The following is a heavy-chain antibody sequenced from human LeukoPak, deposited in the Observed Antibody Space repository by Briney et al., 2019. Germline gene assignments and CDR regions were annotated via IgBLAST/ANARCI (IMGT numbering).Heavy chain of an antibody. CDR3: ARGPYCSGGSCYRARYYFDY. D-gene: IGHD2-15*01. J-gene: IGHJ4*02. Sequence: PSETLSLTCTVSGGSISSYYWSWIRQPAGKGLEWIGRIHSSGSTNYNPSLKSRVTISVDTSKNQFSLKLSSVTAADTAVYYCARGPYCSGGSCYRARYYFDYWGQGTLVTVSS. CDR1: GGSISSYY. CDR2: IHSSGST. V-gene: IGHV4-4*07.